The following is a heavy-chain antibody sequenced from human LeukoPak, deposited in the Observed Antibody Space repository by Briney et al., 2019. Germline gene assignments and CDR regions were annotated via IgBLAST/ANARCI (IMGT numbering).Heavy chain of an antibody. CDR3: TRGGSNFDY. Sequence: KSSETLSLTCTVSGGSISSYYWSWVRQPPEKGLEWIGYIYYSGSTNYNPSLKSRVTISVDTSKNQFSLQLASVTAADTAVYFCTRGGSNFDYWGQGTLVTVSS. J-gene: IGHJ4*02. CDR1: GGSISSYY. D-gene: IGHD3-10*01. CDR2: IYYSGST. V-gene: IGHV4-59*01.